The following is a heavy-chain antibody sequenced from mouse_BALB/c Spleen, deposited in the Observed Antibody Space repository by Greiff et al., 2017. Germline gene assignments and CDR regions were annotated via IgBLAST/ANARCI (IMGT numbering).Heavy chain of an antibody. J-gene: IGHJ3*01. CDR1: GYTFTSYW. CDR3: ARPDLGGRGVAY. D-gene: IGHD3-3*01. CDR2: IDPSDSYT. Sequence: QVQLQQSGAELVKPGASVKLSCKASGYTFTSYWMHWVKQRPGQGLEWIGEIDPSDSYTNYNQKFKGKATLTVDKSSSTAYRKLSSRTSEDSAVYYCARPDLGGRGVAYWGQGTLVTVSA. V-gene: IGHV1-69*02.